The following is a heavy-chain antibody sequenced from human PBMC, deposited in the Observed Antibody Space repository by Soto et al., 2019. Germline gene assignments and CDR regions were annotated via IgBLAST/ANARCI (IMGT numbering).Heavy chain of an antibody. CDR2: INPSGGST. CDR1: GYTFTSYY. J-gene: IGHJ4*02. Sequence: ASVKVSCKASGYTFTSYYMHWVRQAPGQGLEWMGIINPSGGSTSYAQQFQGRVTMTTDTSTSTAYMELRSLESDDTAVYYCARISKSDFWSGYYYFFDYWGQGTLVTVSS. V-gene: IGHV1-46*01. D-gene: IGHD3-3*01. CDR3: ARISKSDFWSGYYYFFDY.